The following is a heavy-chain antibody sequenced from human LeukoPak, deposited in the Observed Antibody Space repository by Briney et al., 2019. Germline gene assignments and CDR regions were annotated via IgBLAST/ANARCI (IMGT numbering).Heavy chain of an antibody. V-gene: IGHV3-15*01. CDR3: ATSFGVADYFDY. CDR2: IKSNTDGGRT. Sequence: WGSLRLSCAASGFTFSNAWMNWVRQAPGKGLEWVGRIKSNTDGGRTDYAAPVKGRFTISRDDSKNTLYLQMNSLKTEDTAVYYCATSFGVADYFDYWGQGTLVNVSS. J-gene: IGHJ4*02. CDR1: GFTFSNAW. D-gene: IGHD3-3*01.